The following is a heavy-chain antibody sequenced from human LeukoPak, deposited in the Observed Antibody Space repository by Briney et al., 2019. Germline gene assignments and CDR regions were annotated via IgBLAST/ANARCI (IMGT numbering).Heavy chain of an antibody. CDR3: AAIYCSSTSCYTRFDP. J-gene: IGHJ5*02. CDR1: GYTLTELS. CDR2: FDPEDGET. D-gene: IGHD2-2*02. Sequence: ASVTVSCKVSGYTLTELSMHWVRQAPGKGLEWMGGFDPEDGETIYAQKFQGRVTMTEDTSTDTAYMELSSLRSEDTAVYYCAAIYCSSTSCYTRFDPWAREPWSPSPQ. V-gene: IGHV1-24*01.